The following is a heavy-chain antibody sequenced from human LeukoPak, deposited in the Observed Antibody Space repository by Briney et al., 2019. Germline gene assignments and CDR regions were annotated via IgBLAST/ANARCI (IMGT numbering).Heavy chain of an antibody. CDR1: GYTFTSYG. D-gene: IGHD3-16*02. J-gene: IGHJ5*02. CDR2: SSAYNGNT. Sequence: ASVKVSCKASGYTFTSYGCSWLRQPPGQGLEWMGLSSAYNGNTNYAQKLQGRVTMTTDPSTSTAYMELRSLRSDDTAVYYCARGQDSDLYNCFEPWGQGTLVTVSS. V-gene: IGHV1-18*01. CDR3: ARGQDSDLYNCFEP.